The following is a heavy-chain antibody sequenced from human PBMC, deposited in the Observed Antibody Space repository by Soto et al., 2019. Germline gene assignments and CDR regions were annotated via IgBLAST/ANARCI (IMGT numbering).Heavy chain of an antibody. D-gene: IGHD1-7*01. V-gene: IGHV1-2*04. Sequence: ASVKVACKASGYTFTGYYMHWVRQAPGQGLEWMGWINPNSGGTNYAQKFQGWVTMTRDTSISTAYMELSRLRSDETAVYYCARANWNYGFDPWGQGTLVTVSS. CDR3: ARANWNYGFDP. J-gene: IGHJ5*02. CDR1: GYTFTGYY. CDR2: INPNSGGT.